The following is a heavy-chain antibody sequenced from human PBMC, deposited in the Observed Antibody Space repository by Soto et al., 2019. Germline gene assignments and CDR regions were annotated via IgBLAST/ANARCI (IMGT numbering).Heavy chain of an antibody. CDR2: IRSKAYGGTT. Sequence: PGGSLRLSCTASGFTFGDYAMSWFRQAPGKGLEWVGFIRSKAYGGTTEYAASVKGRFTISRDDSKSIAYLQMNSLKTEDTAVYYCTSGYYDSSGYYLQYYYYGMDVWGQGTPVTVSS. V-gene: IGHV3-49*03. CDR3: TSGYYDSSGYYLQYYYYGMDV. CDR1: GFTFGDYA. D-gene: IGHD3-22*01. J-gene: IGHJ6*02.